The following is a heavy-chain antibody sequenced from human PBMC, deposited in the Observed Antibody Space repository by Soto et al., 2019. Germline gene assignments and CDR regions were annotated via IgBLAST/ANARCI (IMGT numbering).Heavy chain of an antibody. Sequence: QVQLVQSGAEVKKPGASVKVSCKASGYTFTSYDINWVRQATGQGLEWMGWMNPNSGNTGYAQKFQGRVTMTRNTSMGTAAMELSSLRSDDPAAHLLVRVRPPACTGRFDPWAYGPPVTV. V-gene: IGHV1-8*01. CDR2: MNPNSGNT. J-gene: IGHJ5*02. CDR1: GYTFTSYD. CDR3: VRVRPPACTGRFDP. D-gene: IGHD2-8*02.